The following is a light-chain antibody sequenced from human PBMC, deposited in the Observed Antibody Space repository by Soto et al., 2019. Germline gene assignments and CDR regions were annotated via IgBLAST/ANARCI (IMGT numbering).Light chain of an antibody. CDR1: QTVSSY. J-gene: IGKJ1*01. CDR3: QQRSNWPP. CDR2: DAS. V-gene: IGKV3-11*01. Sequence: ETVMTQSPATLSVSPGERATLSCRASQTVSSYLAWYQQKPGQAPRLLIYDASNRATGIPARFSDSGSGTDFTLTISSLEPEDFAVYYCQQRSNWPPFGQGTKVDIK.